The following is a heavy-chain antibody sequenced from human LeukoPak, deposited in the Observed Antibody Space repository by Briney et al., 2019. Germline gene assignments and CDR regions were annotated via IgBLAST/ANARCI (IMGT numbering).Heavy chain of an antibody. CDR3: ARDIAVAGSLYDAFDI. D-gene: IGHD6-19*01. J-gene: IGHJ3*02. Sequence: PSETLSLTCTVSGGSISSSSYYWGWIRQPPGKGLEWIGSIYYSGSTYYNPSLKSRVTISVDTSKNQFSLKLSSVTAADTAVYYCARDIAVAGSLYDAFDIWGQGTMVTVSS. CDR1: GGSISSSSYY. V-gene: IGHV4-39*07. CDR2: IYYSGST.